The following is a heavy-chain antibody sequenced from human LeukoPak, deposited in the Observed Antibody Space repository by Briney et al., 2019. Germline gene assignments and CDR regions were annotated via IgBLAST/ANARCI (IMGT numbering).Heavy chain of an antibody. CDR1: GFIFSNYG. Sequence: GGSLRLSCAASGFIFSNYGMHWVRQAPGKGLEWVAVISYDGSVKYYADSVKGRFTISRDNSRTTLYLQMNSLRTEDTAVFYCAKDQYGDYTGFDYWGQGALVTVSS. D-gene: IGHD4-17*01. CDR3: AKDQYGDYTGFDY. J-gene: IGHJ4*02. CDR2: ISYDGSVK. V-gene: IGHV3-30*18.